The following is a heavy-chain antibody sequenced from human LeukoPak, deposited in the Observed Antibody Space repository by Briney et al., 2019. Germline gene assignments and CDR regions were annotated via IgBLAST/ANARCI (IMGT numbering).Heavy chain of an antibody. J-gene: IGHJ3*02. V-gene: IGHV4-39*07. CDR3: ASGEDNSDPHDGFDI. CDR2: VYYSGST. D-gene: IGHD4-17*01. Sequence: PSETLSLTCTVSGGSISSSSYYWGWIRQPPGKGLEWIGSVYYSGSTYSNPSLKSPVTISVDTSKNHFSLKLISVTAADTAVYYCASGEDNSDPHDGFDIWGQGTMVTVSS. CDR1: GGSISSSSYY.